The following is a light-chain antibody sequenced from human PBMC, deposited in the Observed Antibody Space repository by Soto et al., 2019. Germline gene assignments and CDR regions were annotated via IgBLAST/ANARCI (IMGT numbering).Light chain of an antibody. V-gene: IGKV3-20*01. Sequence: EIVMTQSPATLSVSPGERATLSCRASQSVSSNLAWYQQKPGQAPRRLIYGASSRATGIPDRFSGSGSGTDFALTISRLEPEDFAVYYCQQYGGSPFTFGPVTKVDTK. CDR2: GAS. J-gene: IGKJ3*01. CDR3: QQYGGSPFT. CDR1: QSVSSN.